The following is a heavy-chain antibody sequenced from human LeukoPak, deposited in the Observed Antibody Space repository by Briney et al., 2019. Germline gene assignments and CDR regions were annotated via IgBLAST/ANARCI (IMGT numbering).Heavy chain of an antibody. Sequence: GGSLRLSCAASGFTFSSYGMHWVRQAPGKGLEWVAVILSDGSKEFYTDSVKGRFTISRDNSKNTLYLQMNNLRAEDTAVYYCARDQIAVAGGFDYWGQGTLVTVSS. V-gene: IGHV3-33*01. CDR2: ILSDGSKE. CDR1: GFTFSSYG. CDR3: ARDQIAVAGGFDY. D-gene: IGHD6-19*01. J-gene: IGHJ4*02.